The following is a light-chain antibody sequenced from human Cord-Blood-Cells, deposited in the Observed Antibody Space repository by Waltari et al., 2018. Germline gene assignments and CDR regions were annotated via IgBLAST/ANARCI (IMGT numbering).Light chain of an antibody. CDR3: QQYYSTPRT. J-gene: IGKJ1*01. CDR2: WAS. CDR1: QSVLYSSNNKNY. V-gene: IGKV4-1*01. Sequence: DIVMTQYPDSPAVSMGERATINCKPRQSVLYSSNNKNYLAWYQQKPGQPPKLLIYWASTRESGVPDRFSGSGSGTDFTLTISSLQAEDVAVYYCQQYYSTPRTFGQGTKVEIK.